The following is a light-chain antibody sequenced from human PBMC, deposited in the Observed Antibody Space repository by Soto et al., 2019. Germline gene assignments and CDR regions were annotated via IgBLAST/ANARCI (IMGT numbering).Light chain of an antibody. CDR2: STS. V-gene: IGKV1-39*01. CDR1: QSVSTF. Sequence: DIQMTQSPSSLSASVGDRVTITCRLSQSVSTFLNWYQQKSGKAPHLLISSTSTLQSGVPSRFSGNGSGTDFTLTISSLQPEDFATYYGQQTYTPPWTFGQGTKVDIK. CDR3: QQTYTPPWT. J-gene: IGKJ1*01.